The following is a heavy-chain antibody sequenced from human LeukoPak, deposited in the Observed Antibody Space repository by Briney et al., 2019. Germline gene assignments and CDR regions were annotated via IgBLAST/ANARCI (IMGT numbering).Heavy chain of an antibody. J-gene: IGHJ4*02. V-gene: IGHV4-59*08. Sequence: NPSETLSLTCTVSGGSISSFYWSWIRQPPGKGLEWIAYIYYSGSTNYNPSLKSRVTISVDTSKNQFSLKLSSVTAADTAVYYCARFNYDFWSGSLYYFDYWGQGTLVTVSS. CDR2: IYYSGST. CDR1: GGSISSFY. CDR3: ARFNYDFWSGSLYYFDY. D-gene: IGHD3-3*01.